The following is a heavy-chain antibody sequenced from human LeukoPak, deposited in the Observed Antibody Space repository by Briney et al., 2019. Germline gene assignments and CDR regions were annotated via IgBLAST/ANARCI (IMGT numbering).Heavy chain of an antibody. J-gene: IGHJ4*02. D-gene: IGHD1-1*01. CDR2: IYYSGSA. CDR1: GVSISSSSYY. Sequence: PSETLSLTCTVSGVSISSSSYYWGWIRQPPGKGLEWIGSIYYSGSAYYNPSLKSRVTISVDTSKNQFSLKLSSVTAADTAVYYCARDQTGAFDYWGQGTLVTVSS. CDR3: ARDQTGAFDY. V-gene: IGHV4-39*07.